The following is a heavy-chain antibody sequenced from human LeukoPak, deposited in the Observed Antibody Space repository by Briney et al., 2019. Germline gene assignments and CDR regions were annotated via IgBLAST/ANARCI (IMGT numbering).Heavy chain of an antibody. CDR2: ISGSGGST. V-gene: IGHV3-23*01. CDR3: ARDVRVGATQDY. J-gene: IGHJ4*02. Sequence: PGGSLRLSCAASGFTFSSYAMSWVRQAPGKGLEWVSAISGSGGSTYYADSVKGRFTISRDNAKNSLYLQMNSLRAEDTAVYYCARDVRVGATQDYWGQGTLVTVSS. D-gene: IGHD1-26*01. CDR1: GFTFSSYA.